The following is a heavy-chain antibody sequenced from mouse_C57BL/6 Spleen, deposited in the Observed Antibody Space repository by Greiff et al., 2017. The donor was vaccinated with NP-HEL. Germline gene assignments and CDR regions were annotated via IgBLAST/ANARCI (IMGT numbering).Heavy chain of an antibody. CDR2: ISSGGSYT. CDR1: GFTFSSYG. V-gene: IGHV5-6*01. CDR3: ARHEEYGFFDY. D-gene: IGHD2-10*02. J-gene: IGHJ2*01. Sequence: EVKLMESGGDLVKPGGSLKLSCAASGFTFSSYGMSWVRQTPDKRLEWVATISSGGSYTYYPDSVKGRFTISRDNAKNTLYLQMSSLKSEDTAMYYCARHEEYGFFDYWGQGTTLTVSS.